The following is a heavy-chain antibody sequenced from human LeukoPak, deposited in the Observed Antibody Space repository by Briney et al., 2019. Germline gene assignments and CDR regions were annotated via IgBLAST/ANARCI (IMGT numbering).Heavy chain of an antibody. D-gene: IGHD3-22*01. CDR2: ISYSGGT. Sequence: SETLSLTCTVSDGSIINNNHYWGWPRQPPGKGMEWIGSISYSGGTAYNPSLRSGVTISVDTSKNQFSLKVNSVTAADTAVYYCAREVEYYDSSGYRPHAFDIWGQGTLVTVSS. CDR1: DGSIINNNHY. CDR3: AREVEYYDSSGYRPHAFDI. V-gene: IGHV4-39*02. J-gene: IGHJ3*02.